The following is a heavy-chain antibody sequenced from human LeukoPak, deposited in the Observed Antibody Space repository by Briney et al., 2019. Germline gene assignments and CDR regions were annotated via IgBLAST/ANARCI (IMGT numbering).Heavy chain of an antibody. CDR3: AREGRVATNAFDI. CDR1: GGSISSGDYY. J-gene: IGHJ3*02. CDR2: IYYSGST. Sequence: PSETLSLTCTVSGGSISSGDYYWSWIRQPPRKGLEWIGYIYYSGSTYYNPSLKSRVTISVDTSKNQFSLKLSSVTAADTAVYYCAREGRVATNAFDIWGQGTMVTVSS. V-gene: IGHV4-30-4*01. D-gene: IGHD5-12*01.